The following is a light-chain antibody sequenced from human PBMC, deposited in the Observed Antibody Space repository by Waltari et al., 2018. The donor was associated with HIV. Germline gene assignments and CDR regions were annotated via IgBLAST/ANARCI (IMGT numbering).Light chain of an antibody. CDR3: SSLTSGSTRYV. J-gene: IGLJ1*01. CDR1: SSDVGSYNS. Sequence: QSALTQPASVSGSPGQSITISCTGTSSDVGSYNSVSWYQQEPGKAPKLMIYEVNNRPSGISNRFSGSKSGNTASLTISGLQAEDEADYYCSSLTSGSTRYVFGTGTKVTVL. CDR2: EVN. V-gene: IGLV2-14*01.